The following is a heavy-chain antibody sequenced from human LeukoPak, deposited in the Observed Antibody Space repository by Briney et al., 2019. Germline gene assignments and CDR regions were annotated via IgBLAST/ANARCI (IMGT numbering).Heavy chain of an antibody. V-gene: IGHV3-11*01. CDR3: ARGTCYYDSSGYYYIDY. D-gene: IGHD3-22*01. CDR1: GFTFSDYY. CDR2: ISNSGSTI. J-gene: IGHJ4*02. Sequence: GGSLRLSCAASGFTFSDYYMTWIRQAPGKGLEWISYISNSGSTIYYADSVKGRFTIPRDNAKNSLYLQMNSLRAEDTAVYYCARGTCYYDSSGYYYIDYWGQGTLVTVSS.